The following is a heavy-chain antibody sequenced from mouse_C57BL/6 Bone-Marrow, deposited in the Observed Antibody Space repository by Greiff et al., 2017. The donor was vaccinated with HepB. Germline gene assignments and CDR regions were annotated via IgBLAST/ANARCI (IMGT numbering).Heavy chain of an antibody. Sequence: EVKLQESGPGLVKPSQSLSLTCSVTGYSITSGYYWNWNRQFPGNILEWMGYISYDGSNNYNPSLKNRISITRDTSENQFFLKLNCVTTEDTATYYCAREEGLTGTDFDYWGQGTALTVSA. J-gene: IGHJ2*01. CDR1: GYSITSGYY. V-gene: IGHV3-6*01. CDR3: AREEGLTGTDFDY. CDR2: ISYDGSN. D-gene: IGHD4-1*01.